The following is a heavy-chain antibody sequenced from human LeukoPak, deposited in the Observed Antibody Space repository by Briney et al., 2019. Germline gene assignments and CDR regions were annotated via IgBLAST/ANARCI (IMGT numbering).Heavy chain of an antibody. Sequence: GGSLRLSCAASGFTFSRFWMSWVRQAPGKGLEWGANIKQDGSEKYYVDSVKGRFTISRDNAKNSLHLQMNSLRAEDTAMYYCASASPAGDYWGQGTLVTVSS. J-gene: IGHJ4*02. V-gene: IGHV3-7*01. CDR2: IKQDGSEK. CDR1: GFTFSRFW. CDR3: ASASPAGDY. D-gene: IGHD2-2*01.